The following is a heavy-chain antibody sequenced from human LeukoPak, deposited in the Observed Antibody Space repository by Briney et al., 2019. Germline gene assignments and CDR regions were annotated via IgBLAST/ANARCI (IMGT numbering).Heavy chain of an antibody. CDR2: ISYDGSYK. CDR3: AKGLSAVAGTFVY. D-gene: IGHD6-19*01. J-gene: IGHJ4*02. CDR1: GFTFSSYG. V-gene: IGHV3-30*18. Sequence: GGSLRLSCAASGFTFSSYGMHWVRQAPGKGLEWVAVISYDGSYKYYADSVKGRFTISRDNSKNTLYLQMNSLRAEDTAVYYCAKGLSAVAGTFVYWGQGTLVTVSS.